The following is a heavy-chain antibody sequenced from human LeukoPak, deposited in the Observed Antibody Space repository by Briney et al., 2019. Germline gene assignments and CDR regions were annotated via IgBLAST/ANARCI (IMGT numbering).Heavy chain of an antibody. Sequence: SETLSLTCSVSGGSFSGYHRSWIRQPPGKGLEWIGEINHSGSTNYNPSLKSRVTISVDTSKNQFSLKLSSVTAADTAVYYCARDLPDYYDSSGYPLQAFDIWGQGTMVTVSS. J-gene: IGHJ3*02. D-gene: IGHD3-22*01. V-gene: IGHV4-34*01. CDR1: GGSFSGYH. CDR2: INHSGST. CDR3: ARDLPDYYDSSGYPLQAFDI.